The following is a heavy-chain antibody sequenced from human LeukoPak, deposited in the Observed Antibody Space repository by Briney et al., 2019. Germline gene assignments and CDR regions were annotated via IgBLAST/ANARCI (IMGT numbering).Heavy chain of an antibody. J-gene: IGHJ4*02. D-gene: IGHD1-20*01. CDR2: IKQDGSEK. CDR3: AKGSNWNLPYYLDY. Sequence: GGSLRLSCAASGFTFSSYWMSWVRQAPGRGLEWVANIKQDGSEKYYVDSVKGRFTISRDNAKNSLYLQMNSLRAEDTAVYYCAKGSNWNLPYYLDYWGQGTLVTVSS. CDR1: GFTFSSYW. V-gene: IGHV3-7*01.